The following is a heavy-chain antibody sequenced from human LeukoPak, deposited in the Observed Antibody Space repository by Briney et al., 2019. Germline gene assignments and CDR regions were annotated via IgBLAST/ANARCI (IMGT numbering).Heavy chain of an antibody. V-gene: IGHV4-39*01. D-gene: IGHD3-22*01. J-gene: IGHJ3*02. CDR3: ARRDSSGYDALDI. Sequence: KPSETLSLTCTVSGGSISSSSYYWGWIRQPPGKGLEWIGSIYYSGSTYYDPSLKSRVTISVDTSKNQFSLKLSSVTAADTAVYYCARRDSSGYDALDIWGQGTMVTVSS. CDR2: IYYSGST. CDR1: GGSISSSSYY.